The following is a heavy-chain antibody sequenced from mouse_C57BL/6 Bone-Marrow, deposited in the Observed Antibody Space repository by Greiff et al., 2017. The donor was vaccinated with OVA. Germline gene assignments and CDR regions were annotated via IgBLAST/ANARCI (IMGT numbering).Heavy chain of an antibody. CDR1: GFSLTSYG. D-gene: IGHD2-10*01. CDR2: IWSGGST. Sequence: QVQLKESGPGLVQPSQSLSITCTVSGFSLTSYGVHWVRQPTGKGLEWLGVIWSGGSTAYNAAFISRLSISKDNSKSHVFFKMNSTQADDTTIYYFAKPTGSVDFDVWGTGTTVTVSA. CDR3: AKPTGSVDFDV. V-gene: IGHV2-4*01. J-gene: IGHJ1*03.